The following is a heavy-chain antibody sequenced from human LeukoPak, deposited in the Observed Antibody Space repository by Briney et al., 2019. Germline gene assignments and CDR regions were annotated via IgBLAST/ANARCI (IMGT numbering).Heavy chain of an antibody. Sequence: SVKVSCKASGGTFSSYAISWVRQAPGQGLEWMGGIIPIFGTANYAQKFQGRVTITADESTSTAYMELSSLRSEDTAVYYCARGGDPRSPDAFDIWGQGTMVTVSS. D-gene: IGHD3-16*01. J-gene: IGHJ3*02. CDR1: GGTFSSYA. CDR3: ARGGDPRSPDAFDI. V-gene: IGHV1-69*13. CDR2: IIPIFGTA.